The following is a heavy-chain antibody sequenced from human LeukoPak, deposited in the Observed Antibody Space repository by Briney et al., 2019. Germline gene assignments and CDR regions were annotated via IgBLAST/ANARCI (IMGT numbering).Heavy chain of an antibody. D-gene: IGHD6-13*01. Sequence: PGGSLRLSCATSEFTFSSYAMSWARQAPGKGLEWVSAISGSGGSTYYADSVKGRFTISRDNSKKMLRLQMNSLRAEDTAVYYCAKPYGLGTYSSSWYYFDFWGQGTLVTVSS. J-gene: IGHJ4*02. CDR1: EFTFSSYA. CDR2: ISGSGGST. CDR3: AKPYGLGTYSSSWYYFDF. V-gene: IGHV3-23*01.